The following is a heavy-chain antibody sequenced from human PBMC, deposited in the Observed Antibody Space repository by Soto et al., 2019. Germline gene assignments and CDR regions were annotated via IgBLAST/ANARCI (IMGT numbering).Heavy chain of an antibody. V-gene: IGHV4-39*07. CDR3: ARVTRIQLWLLGPFDY. CDR2: IYYSGST. CDR1: GGSITSSSYY. Sequence: SETLSLTCTVSGGSITSSSYYWGWIRQPPGKGLEWIGSIYYSGSTYYNPSLKSRVTISVDTSKNQFSLKLSSVTAADTAVYYCARVTRIQLWLLGPFDYWGQGTLVTVSS. D-gene: IGHD5-18*01. J-gene: IGHJ4*02.